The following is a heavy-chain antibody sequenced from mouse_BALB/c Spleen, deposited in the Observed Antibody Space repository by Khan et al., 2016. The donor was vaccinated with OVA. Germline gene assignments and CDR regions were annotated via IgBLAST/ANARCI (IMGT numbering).Heavy chain of an antibody. CDR3: ATSFCYSITSLYAMDY. CDR1: GYSFTGYH. J-gene: IGHJ4*01. D-gene: IGHD1-2*01. Sequence: QVKTGASVKISCKASGYSFTGYHMHWVKQSHGESLEWIGYISSYNGAASYNQKFKGRATFTVDTSSSTAYMQFNSLTSEDSAVSYYATSFCYSITSLYAMDYCGQGTSVTVSS. V-gene: IGHV1S34*01. CDR2: ISSYNGAA.